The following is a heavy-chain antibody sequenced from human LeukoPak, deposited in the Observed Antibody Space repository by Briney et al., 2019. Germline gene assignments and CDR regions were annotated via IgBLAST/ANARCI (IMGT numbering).Heavy chain of an antibody. Sequence: SETLSLTCAVYGGSFSGYYWSWIRQPPGKGLEWIGEINHSGSTNYNPSLKSRVTISVDTSKNQFSLKLSSVTAADTAVYYCARDPFPMTTVTTFDYWGQGTLVTVSS. CDR2: INHSGST. CDR1: GGSFSGYY. V-gene: IGHV4-34*01. J-gene: IGHJ4*02. D-gene: IGHD4-17*01. CDR3: ARDPFPMTTVTTFDY.